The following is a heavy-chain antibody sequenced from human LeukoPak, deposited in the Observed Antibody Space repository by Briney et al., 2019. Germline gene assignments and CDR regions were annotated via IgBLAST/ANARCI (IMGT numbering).Heavy chain of an antibody. V-gene: IGHV3-30*18. CDR3: AKGARGDTVTSIVGLNWFDP. D-gene: IGHD4-17*01. CDR1: GFTFSSYG. CDR2: ISYDGSNK. Sequence: GGSLRLSCAASGFTFSSYGMNWVRQAPGKGLEWVAVISYDGSNKYYADSVKGRFTISRDNSKNTLYLQMNSLRADDTAVYYCAKGARGDTVTSIVGLNWFDPWGQGTLVTVSS. J-gene: IGHJ5*02.